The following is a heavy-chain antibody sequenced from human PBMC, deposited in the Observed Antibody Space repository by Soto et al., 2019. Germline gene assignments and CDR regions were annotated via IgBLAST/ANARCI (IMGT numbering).Heavy chain of an antibody. D-gene: IGHD3-22*01. CDR1: GFTFSSYA. CDR2: ISGSGGST. Sequence: GGSLRLSCAASGFTFSSYAMRWVRQAPGKGLEWVSAISGSGGSTYYADSVKRRFTISRDNSKNTLYLQMNSMRAEDTAVYYCAKVCMIVEPHHSWGPGTLVTVSS. J-gene: IGHJ4*02. CDR3: AKVCMIVEPHHS. V-gene: IGHV3-23*01.